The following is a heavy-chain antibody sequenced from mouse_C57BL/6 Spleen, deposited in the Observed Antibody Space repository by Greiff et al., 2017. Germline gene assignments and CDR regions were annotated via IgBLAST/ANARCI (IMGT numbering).Heavy chain of an antibody. Sequence: VQLQQSGAELARPGASVKLSCKASGYTFTSYGIRWVKQRTGQGLEWIGEIYPRSGNTYYNEKFKGKATLTADKSSSTAYMELRSLTSEASAVYFCARWGEIYYYGSSDFDYWGQGTTLTVSS. CDR3: ARWGEIYYYGSSDFDY. D-gene: IGHD1-1*01. V-gene: IGHV1-81*01. CDR2: IYPRSGNT. J-gene: IGHJ2*01. CDR1: GYTFTSYG.